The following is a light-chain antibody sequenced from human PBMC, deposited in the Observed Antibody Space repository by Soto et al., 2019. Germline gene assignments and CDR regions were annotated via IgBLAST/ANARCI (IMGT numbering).Light chain of an antibody. J-gene: IGLJ1*01. CDR3: AAWDDSLSGYV. CDR2: RNN. CDR1: SSNLGSNY. Sequence: QSVLTQPPSASGTPGQRVTISCSGSSSNLGSNYVYWYQQLPGTAPKLLIYRNNQRPSGVPDRFSGSKSGTSASLAISGLRSEDDADYYCAAWDDSLSGYVFGTGTKLTVL. V-gene: IGLV1-47*01.